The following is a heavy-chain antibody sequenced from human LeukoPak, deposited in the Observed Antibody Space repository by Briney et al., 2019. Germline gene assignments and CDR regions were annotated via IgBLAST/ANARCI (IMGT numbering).Heavy chain of an antibody. CDR2: IYSGGST. CDR3: ARVGRYDYYMDV. CDR1: GFTVSSNY. D-gene: IGHD1-1*01. Sequence: GGSLRLSCAASGFTVSSNYMSWVRPAPGKGLEWVSVIYSGGSTHYADSVKGRFTISRDNYKNTLYLQMNSLRAEDTAVYYCARVGRYDYYMDVWGKGTTVTVSS. V-gene: IGHV3-53*01. J-gene: IGHJ6*03.